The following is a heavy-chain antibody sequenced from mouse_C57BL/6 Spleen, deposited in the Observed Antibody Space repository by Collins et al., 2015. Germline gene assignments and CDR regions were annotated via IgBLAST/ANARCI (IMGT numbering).Heavy chain of an antibody. V-gene: IGHV9-3-1*01. CDR2: INTYTGEP. Sequence: QIQLVQSGPELKKPGGTVKIPCKASGYTFTNYGMNWVKQAPGKGLKWMGWINTYTGEPTYADDFKGRFAFSLETSASTAYLQINNLKNEDTATYFCARGGSSIWFAYWGQGTLVTVSA. D-gene: IGHD1-1*01. CDR1: GYTFTNYG. J-gene: IGHJ3*01. CDR3: ARGGSSIWFAY.